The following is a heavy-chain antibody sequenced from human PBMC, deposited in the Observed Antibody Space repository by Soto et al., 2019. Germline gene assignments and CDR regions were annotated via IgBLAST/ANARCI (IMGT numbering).Heavy chain of an antibody. CDR1: GGTFSGYA. V-gene: IGHV1-69*13. D-gene: IGHD3-22*01. CDR3: ANIIDSSGYYFDY. CDR2: IIPIFGTA. J-gene: IGHJ4*02. Sequence: SVKVSCKASGGTFSGYAISWVRQAPGQGLEWMGGIIPIFGTANYAQKFQGRVTITADESTSTAYMELSSLRSEDTAVYYCANIIDSSGYYFDYWGQGTLVTVSS.